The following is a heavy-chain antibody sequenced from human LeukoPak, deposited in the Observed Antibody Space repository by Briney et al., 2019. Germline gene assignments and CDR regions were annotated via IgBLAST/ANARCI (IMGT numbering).Heavy chain of an antibody. D-gene: IGHD3-10*01. CDR1: GGSISSYY. Sequence: SETLSLTCTVSGGSISSYYWSWIRQPAGKGLEWIGRIYTSGSTNYNPSLKSRVTMSVDTSKNQFSLKLSSVTAADTAVYYCARDSITMVRGVHSGGMDVWGQGTTVTVSS. J-gene: IGHJ6*02. CDR3: ARDSITMVRGVHSGGMDV. V-gene: IGHV4-4*07. CDR2: IYTSGST.